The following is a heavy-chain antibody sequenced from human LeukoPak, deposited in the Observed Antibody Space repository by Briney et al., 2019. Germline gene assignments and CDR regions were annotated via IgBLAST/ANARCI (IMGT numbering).Heavy chain of an antibody. Sequence: APVKVSCKASGYTFTNYGISWVRQAPGQGLEWMGWISAYNGNTNYAQKFQGRVTMTTDTSTTTAYMEVKSLRSDDTAVFYCARDGGYSSGSSDYWGQGTLVTVSS. CDR2: ISAYNGNT. CDR1: GYTFTNYG. V-gene: IGHV1-18*01. CDR3: ARDGGYSSGSSDY. D-gene: IGHD6-19*01. J-gene: IGHJ4*02.